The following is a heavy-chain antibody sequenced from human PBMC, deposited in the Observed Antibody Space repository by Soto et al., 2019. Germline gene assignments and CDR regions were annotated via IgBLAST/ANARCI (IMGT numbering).Heavy chain of an antibody. V-gene: IGHV4-59*01. Sequence: SETLSLTCTVSGSSISGYYWTWIRQPPGKGLEWIGYIYYSGSTNYNPSLKSRVTISVDASKNQFSLKLSSVTAADTAVYYCARDNANYYSDNSAYYSHSFDPWGQGTLVTVSS. CDR1: GSSISGYY. CDR3: ARDNANYYSDNSAYYSHSFDP. D-gene: IGHD3-22*01. J-gene: IGHJ5*02. CDR2: IYYSGST.